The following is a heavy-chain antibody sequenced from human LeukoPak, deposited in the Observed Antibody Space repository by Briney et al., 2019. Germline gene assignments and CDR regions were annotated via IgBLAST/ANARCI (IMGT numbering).Heavy chain of an antibody. D-gene: IGHD6-19*01. CDR1: GYTFTGYY. CDR2: INPNSGGT. Sequence: ASVKVSCKPSGYTFTGYYMHWVRQAPGQGLEWMGWINPNSGGTNYAQKFQGRVTMTRDTSISTAYMELSRLGSDDTAVYYCARGLGIAVARDLFDYWGQGTLVTVSS. J-gene: IGHJ4*02. V-gene: IGHV1-2*02. CDR3: ARGLGIAVARDLFDY.